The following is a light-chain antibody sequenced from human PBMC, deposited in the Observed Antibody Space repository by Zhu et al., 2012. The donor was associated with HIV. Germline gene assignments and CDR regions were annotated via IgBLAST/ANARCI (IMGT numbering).Light chain of an antibody. Sequence: IVLTQSPATLSLSPGERATLSCRASQSASIFVAWYQQRPGQAPRLLIYDATKRATGIPARFSGSGSGTDFTLTISSLEPEDFALYYCQQRRSWPLTFGGGTRVEIK. CDR3: QQRRSWPLT. J-gene: IGKJ4*01. V-gene: IGKV3-11*01. CDR1: QSASIF. CDR2: DAT.